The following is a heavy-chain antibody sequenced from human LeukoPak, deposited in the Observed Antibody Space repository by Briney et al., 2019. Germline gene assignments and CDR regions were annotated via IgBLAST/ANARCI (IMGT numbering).Heavy chain of an antibody. CDR2: INHNPTVH. V-gene: IGHV3-7*03. D-gene: IGHD2-21*01. J-gene: IGHJ6*02. Sequence: PGGSLRLSCAASGFTFSSYWMNWARQAQGKGLEWVASINHNPTVHYYVVSVNRPFTISTDNATTSLYLQMSNLRSEHTAVYFCARGCGFYVWGHGATVTVSS. CDR3: ARGCGFYV. CDR1: GFTFSSYW.